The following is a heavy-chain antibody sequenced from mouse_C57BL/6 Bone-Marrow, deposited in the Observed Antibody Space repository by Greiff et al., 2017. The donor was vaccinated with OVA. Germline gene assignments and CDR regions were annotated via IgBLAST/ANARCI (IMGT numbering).Heavy chain of an antibody. CDR1: GYSITSDY. D-gene: IGHD1-1*01. CDR2: ISYSGST. V-gene: IGHV3-8*01. J-gene: IGHJ1*03. CDR3: ARYGTTVVARRYFDV. Sequence: DVQLQESGPGLAKPSQTLSLTCSVTGYSITSDYWNWIRKFPGNKLEYMGYISYSGSTYYNPSLKSRISITRDTSTNQYYLQLNSVTTEDTATYYCARYGTTVVARRYFDVWGTGTTVTVSS.